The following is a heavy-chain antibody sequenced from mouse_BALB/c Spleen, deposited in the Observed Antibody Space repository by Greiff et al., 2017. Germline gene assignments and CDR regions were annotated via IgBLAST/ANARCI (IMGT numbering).Heavy chain of an antibody. CDR2: ISDGGSYT. CDR1: GFTFSDYY. CDR3: ARGGVGNCGYLDD. D-gene: IGHD2-1*01. Sequence: DVHLVESGGGLVKPGGSLKLSCAASGFTFSDYYMYWVRQTPEKRLEWVATISDGGSYTYYPDSVKGRFTISRDNAKNNLYLQMSSLKSEDTAMYYCARGGVGNCGYLDDWGAGTTVTVSS. J-gene: IGHJ1*01. V-gene: IGHV5-4*02.